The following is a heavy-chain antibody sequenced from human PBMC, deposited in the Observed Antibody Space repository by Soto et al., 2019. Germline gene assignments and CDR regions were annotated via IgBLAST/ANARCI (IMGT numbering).Heavy chain of an antibody. CDR3: AREVVGAEGAFDI. J-gene: IGHJ3*02. CDR2: MNPNSGHT. Sequence: QVQLVQSGAEVKKPGASVKVSCKASGYTFTSYDINWVRQATGQGLEWMGWMNPNSGHTGYAQKDQGRVTMTRNTSISTAYMELSGLRSEDTAVYYCAREVVGAEGAFDIWGQGTMVTVSS. CDR1: GYTFTSYD. V-gene: IGHV1-8*01. D-gene: IGHD1-26*01.